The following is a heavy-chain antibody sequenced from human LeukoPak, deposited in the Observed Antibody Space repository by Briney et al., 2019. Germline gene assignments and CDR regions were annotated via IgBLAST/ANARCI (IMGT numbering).Heavy chain of an antibody. Sequence: SVKVSCKASGGTFSSYAISWVRQAPGKGLEWMGRIIPILGIANYAQKFQGRVTITADKSTSTAYMELSSLRSEDTAVYYCARAGAVAGYYFDYWGQGTLVTVSS. CDR2: IIPILGIA. CDR3: ARAGAVAGYYFDY. CDR1: GGTFSSYA. V-gene: IGHV1-69*04. D-gene: IGHD6-19*01. J-gene: IGHJ4*02.